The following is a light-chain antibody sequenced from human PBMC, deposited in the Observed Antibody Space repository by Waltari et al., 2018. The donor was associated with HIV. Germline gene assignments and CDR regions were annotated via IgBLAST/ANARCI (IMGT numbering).Light chain of an antibody. CDR3: QQYNKSPRT. CDR2: GAS. Sequence: VLTQSPDTLSLSPGERATLSCRASQSLTDNYLAWYQHKPGQPPRLLIYGASARATGIPDRFSGSGSGTDFTLTISSLEPGDYAMYYCQQYNKSPRTFGQGTKLEIK. V-gene: IGKV3-20*01. CDR1: QSLTDNY. J-gene: IGKJ2*01.